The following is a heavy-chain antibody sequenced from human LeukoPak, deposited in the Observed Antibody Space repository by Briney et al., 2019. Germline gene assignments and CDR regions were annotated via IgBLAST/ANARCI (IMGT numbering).Heavy chain of an antibody. CDR2: ISSSSSYI. V-gene: IGHV3-21*01. CDR3: ARDGDIVVVPAAIGHNWFDP. CDR1: GFTFSSYS. Sequence: GGSLRLSCAASGFTFSSYSMNWVRQAPGKGLEWVSSISSSSSYIYYADSVKGRFTISRDNAKNSLYLQMNSLRAEDMAVYYCARDGDIVVVPAAIGHNWFDPWGQGTLVTVSS. D-gene: IGHD2-2*01. J-gene: IGHJ5*02.